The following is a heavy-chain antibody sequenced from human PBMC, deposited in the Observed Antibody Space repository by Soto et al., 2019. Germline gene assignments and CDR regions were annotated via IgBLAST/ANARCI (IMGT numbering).Heavy chain of an antibody. J-gene: IGHJ4*02. CDR2: IYWDDDK. Sequence: QITLKESGYTLVKPTQTLTLTCTFSGFSISTYGVGVGWIRQPPGKALEWLALIYWDDDKRYSPSLKTRLTITMTTSKNHVVLTMAIMDPVDTATYYCEQIGYDISVEYLAYWGQGTLVTVSS. V-gene: IGHV2-5*02. D-gene: IGHD3-9*01. CDR3: EQIGYDISVEYLAY. CDR1: GFSISTYGVG.